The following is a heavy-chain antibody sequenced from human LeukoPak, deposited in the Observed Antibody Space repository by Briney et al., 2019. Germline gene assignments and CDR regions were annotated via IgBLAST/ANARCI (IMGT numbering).Heavy chain of an antibody. D-gene: IGHD6-13*01. V-gene: IGHV3-23*01. CDR3: ARGSSSWYYFDY. Sequence: GGSLRLSCAASGFTFSSYAMSWVRQAPGKGLEWVSAISGSGGSTYYADSVKGRFTISRDNAKNSLYLQMNSLRAEDTAVYYCARGSSSWYYFDYWGQGTLVTVSS. CDR2: ISGSGGST. CDR1: GFTFSSYA. J-gene: IGHJ4*02.